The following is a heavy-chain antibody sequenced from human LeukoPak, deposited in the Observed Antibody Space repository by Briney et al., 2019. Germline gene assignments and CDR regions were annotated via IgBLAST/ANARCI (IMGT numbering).Heavy chain of an antibody. J-gene: IGHJ6*02. V-gene: IGHV4-59*01. Sequence: SETPSLTCTVSGGSISSYYWSWIRQPPGKGLEWIGYIYYSGSTNYNPSLKSRVTISVDTSKNQFSLKLSSVTAADTAVYYCARDSAHLAAAGTYGMDVWGQGTTVTVSS. D-gene: IGHD6-13*01. CDR3: ARDSAHLAAAGTYGMDV. CDR2: IYYSGST. CDR1: GGSISSYY.